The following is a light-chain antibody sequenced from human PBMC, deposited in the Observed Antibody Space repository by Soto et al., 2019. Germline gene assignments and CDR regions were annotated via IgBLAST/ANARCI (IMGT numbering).Light chain of an antibody. V-gene: IGLV2-14*01. CDR1: SSDDGGFNY. J-gene: IGLJ1*01. Sequence: QSALTQPASVSGSPGQSITISCTGTSSDDGGFNYVSWYQQHPGKAPKLMISEVSNRPSGVSNRFSGSKSGNTASLTISGLQPEDEADYYCGSYTSSSTPFVFGTGTKLTVL. CDR3: GSYTSSSTPFV. CDR2: EVS.